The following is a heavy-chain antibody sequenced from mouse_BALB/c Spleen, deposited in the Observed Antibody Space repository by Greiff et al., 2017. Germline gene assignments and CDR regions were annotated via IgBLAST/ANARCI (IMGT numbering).Heavy chain of an antibody. CDR2: IWAGGST. D-gene: IGHD2-10*02. CDR1: GFSLTSYG. J-gene: IGHJ4*01. Sequence: VQRVESGPGLVAPSQSLSITCTVSGFSLTSYGVHWVRQPPGKGLEWLGVIWAGGSTNYNSALMSRLSISKDNSKSQVFLKMNSLQTDDTAMYYCARGGYGNLAMDYWGQGTSVTVSS. V-gene: IGHV2-9*02. CDR3: ARGGYGNLAMDY.